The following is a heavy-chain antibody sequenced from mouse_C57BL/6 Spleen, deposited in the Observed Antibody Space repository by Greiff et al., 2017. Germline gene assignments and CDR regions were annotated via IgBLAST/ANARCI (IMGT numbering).Heavy chain of an antibody. J-gene: IGHJ4*01. V-gene: IGHV1-50*01. CDR3: ASYYYGIMDY. CDR2: IDPSDSYT. D-gene: IGHD1-1*01. CDR1: GYTFTSYW. Sequence: QVQLQQPGAELVKPGASVKLSCKASGYTFTSYWMQWVKQRPGQGLVWIGEIDPSDSYTNYNQKFKGKATLTVDTSSSTAYMQLSSLTSEDSAVYYCASYYYGIMDYWGQGTSVTVSS.